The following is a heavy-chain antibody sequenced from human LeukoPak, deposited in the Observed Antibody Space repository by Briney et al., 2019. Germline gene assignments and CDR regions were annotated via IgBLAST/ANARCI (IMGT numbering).Heavy chain of an antibody. V-gene: IGHV4-59*01. CDR1: GGSISSYY. J-gene: IGHJ5*02. CDR3: ARGQYSSSWYGLYWFDP. D-gene: IGHD6-13*01. Sequence: SETLSLTCTVSGGSISSYYWSWIRQPPGKGLEWIGYIYYSGSTNYNPSLKSRVTISVDTSKNQFSLKLSSVTAADTAVYYCARGQYSSSWYGLYWFDPWGQGTLVTVSS. CDR2: IYYSGST.